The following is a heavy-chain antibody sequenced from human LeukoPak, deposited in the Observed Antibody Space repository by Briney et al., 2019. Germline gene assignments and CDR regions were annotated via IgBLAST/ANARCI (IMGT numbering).Heavy chain of an antibody. Sequence: SETLSLTCSVYGGSFSDYYWSWIRQPPGKGLEWIAEINHSGSTNYNPSLKSRVTMSVDTSKNQFSLRLSSVTAADTAVYYCARTTEGGYTYGYFYYYYMDVWGKGTTVTISS. CDR3: ARTTEGGYTYGYFYYYYMDV. CDR2: INHSGST. CDR1: GGSFSDYY. D-gene: IGHD5-18*01. J-gene: IGHJ6*03. V-gene: IGHV4-34*01.